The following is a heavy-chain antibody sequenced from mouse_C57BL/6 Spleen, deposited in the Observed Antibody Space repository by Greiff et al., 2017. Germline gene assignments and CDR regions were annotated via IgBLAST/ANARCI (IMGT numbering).Heavy chain of an antibody. CDR2: ISDGGSYT. Sequence: EVQVVESGGGLVKPGGSLKLSCAASGFTFSSYAMSWVRQTPEKRLEWVATISDGGSYTYYPDNVKGRFTISRDNAKNNLYLQMSHLKSEDTAMYYCAREGAPNYFDYWGQGTTLTVSS. CDR3: AREGAPNYFDY. V-gene: IGHV5-4*01. J-gene: IGHJ2*01. CDR1: GFTFSSYA.